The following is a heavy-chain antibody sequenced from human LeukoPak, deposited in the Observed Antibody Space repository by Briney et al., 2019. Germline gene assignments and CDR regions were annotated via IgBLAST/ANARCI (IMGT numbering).Heavy chain of an antibody. V-gene: IGHV1-2*02. CDR1: GYTFTGCY. CDR3: ARAPGLDYGDYERSYWYFDL. D-gene: IGHD4-17*01. J-gene: IGHJ2*01. Sequence: ASVKVSCKASGYTFTGCYMHWVRQAPGQGLEWMGWINPNSGGTNYAQKFQGRVTMTRDTSISTAYMELSRLRSDDTAVYYCARAPGLDYGDYERSYWYFDLWGRGTLVTVSS. CDR2: INPNSGGT.